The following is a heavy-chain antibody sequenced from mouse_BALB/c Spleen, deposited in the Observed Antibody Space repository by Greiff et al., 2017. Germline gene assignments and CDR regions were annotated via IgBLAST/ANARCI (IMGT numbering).Heavy chain of an antibody. CDR3: APYYYGSSYIAY. D-gene: IGHD1-1*01. V-gene: IGHV14-3*02. Sequence: EVQLQQSGAELVKPGASVKLSCTASGFNIKDTYMHWVKQRPEQGLEWIGRIDPANGNTKYDPKFQGKATITADTSSNTAYLQLSSLTSEDTAVYYCAPYYYGSSYIAYWGQGTLVTVSA. CDR1: GFNIKDTY. J-gene: IGHJ3*01. CDR2: IDPANGNT.